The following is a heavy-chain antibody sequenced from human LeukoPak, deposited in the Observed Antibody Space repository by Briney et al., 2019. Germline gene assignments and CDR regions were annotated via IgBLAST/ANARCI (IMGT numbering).Heavy chain of an antibody. CDR3: AKGAMPYYDGSGYNYFDY. CDR2: MSGSGGMT. CDR1: GFTFSAYA. Sequence: GGSLRLSCAVSGFTFSAYAMSWVRHAPGKGLEGVSAMSGSGGMTYYADSVKGRFSISRDNSKNTLHLQMNSLRAEDTAVYYCAKGAMPYYDGSGYNYFDYWGQGTPVTVSS. V-gene: IGHV3-23*01. J-gene: IGHJ4*02. D-gene: IGHD3-22*01.